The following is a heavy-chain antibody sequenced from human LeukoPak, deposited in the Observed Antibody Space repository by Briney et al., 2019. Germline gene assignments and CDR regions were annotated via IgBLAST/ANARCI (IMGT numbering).Heavy chain of an antibody. CDR3: AKDLPEPYFDY. J-gene: IGHJ4*02. CDR1: GFTFSSYG. V-gene: IGHV3-30*02. Sequence: PGGSLRLSRAASGFTFSSYGMHWVRQAPGKGLEWVAFIRYDGSIKYYADSVKGRFTISRDISKNTLYLQMNTLRAEDTSVYYCAKDLPEPYFDYWGQGTLVTVSS. CDR2: IRYDGSIK.